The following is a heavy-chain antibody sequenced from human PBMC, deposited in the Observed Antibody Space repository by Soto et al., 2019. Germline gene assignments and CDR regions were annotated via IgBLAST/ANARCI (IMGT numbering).Heavy chain of an antibody. V-gene: IGHV4-59*01. CDR1: GGSISSYY. J-gene: IGHJ4*02. Sequence: QVQLQESGPRLVKPSETLSLTCIVSGGSISSYYWSWIRQPPGKGLEWIGYIYYSGSTNYNPSLKTRVTISVDTSKNQFSLQLSSVPAADTAVYYCARAVLPATAPFDYWGQGTLVTVSS. D-gene: IGHD2-2*01. CDR2: IYYSGST. CDR3: ARAVLPATAPFDY.